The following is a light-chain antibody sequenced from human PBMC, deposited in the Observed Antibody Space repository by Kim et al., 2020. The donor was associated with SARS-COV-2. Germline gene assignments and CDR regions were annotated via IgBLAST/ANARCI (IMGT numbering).Light chain of an antibody. V-gene: IGLV3-19*01. CDR2: GKN. CDR1: ILISSY. J-gene: IGLJ3*02. CDR3: NSRDSSGNHWV. Sequence: AFRQTVRITCQGDILISSYASWYQQKPGQAPVLVIYGKNNRPSGIPDRFSCSSSGNTASLIITWAQAEDEADYYCNSRDSSGNHWVFGGGTQLTVL.